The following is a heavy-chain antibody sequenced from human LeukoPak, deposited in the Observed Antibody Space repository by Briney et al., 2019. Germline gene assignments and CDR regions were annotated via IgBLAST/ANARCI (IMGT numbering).Heavy chain of an antibody. CDR1: GFTFSDYY. D-gene: IGHD2-15*01. J-gene: IGHJ4*02. Sequence: GGSLRLSCAASGFTFSDYYMSWIRQAPGKGLEWVSYISSSSYTNYADSVKGRFTISRDNAKNSLYLQMNSLRAEDTAVYYCARVYCSGGSCPLGYFDYWGQGTLVTVSS. CDR3: ARVYCSGGSCPLGYFDY. V-gene: IGHV3-11*05. CDR2: ISSSSYT.